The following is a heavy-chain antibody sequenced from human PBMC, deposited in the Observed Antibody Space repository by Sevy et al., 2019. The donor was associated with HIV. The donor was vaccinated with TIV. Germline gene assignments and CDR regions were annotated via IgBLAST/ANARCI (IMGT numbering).Heavy chain of an antibody. J-gene: IGHJ4*02. CDR2: IRGSGGYT. CDR1: GFLFSSYV. V-gene: IGHV3-23*02. D-gene: IGHD6-13*01. Sequence: GGSLRLSCAASGFLFSSYVMTWVGQAPGKGLEWVSPIRGSGGYTSYEEPVKGRFTISRDNSNNILYLQMNSLRAEDTAVYYCEAITTAGRDYWGQRTLVTVSS. CDR3: EAITTAGRDY.